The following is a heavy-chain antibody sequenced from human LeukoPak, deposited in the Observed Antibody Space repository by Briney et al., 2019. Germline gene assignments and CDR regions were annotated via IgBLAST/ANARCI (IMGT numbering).Heavy chain of an antibody. CDR1: GYTFTSYD. V-gene: IGHV1-8*01. CDR2: MNPNSGST. J-gene: IGHJ3*02. CDR3: SRSSGWYRVAFYI. D-gene: IGHD6-19*01. Sequence: ASVKVSCKASGYTFTSYDINWVRHPTGQGLELVGWMNPNSGSTGYAQKFQGRVTMTRNTSISTAYMELNSLRSEDTAVYYFSRSSGWYRVAFYISGERATVTLSS.